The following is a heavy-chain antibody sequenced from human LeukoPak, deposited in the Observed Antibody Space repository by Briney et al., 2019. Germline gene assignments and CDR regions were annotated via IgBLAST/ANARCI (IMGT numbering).Heavy chain of an antibody. CDR3: ARHEQQLLYYFDY. V-gene: IGHV4-59*08. Sequence: PSETLSLTCTVSGGSISGYYWSWIRQPPGKGLEWIGYIYYTGNTDYDPSLKSRVTISVDTSKNQFSLRLSSVTAADTPVYYCARHEQQLLYYFDYWGPGTLVTVSS. CDR2: IYYTGNT. D-gene: IGHD6-13*01. J-gene: IGHJ4*02. CDR1: GGSISGYY.